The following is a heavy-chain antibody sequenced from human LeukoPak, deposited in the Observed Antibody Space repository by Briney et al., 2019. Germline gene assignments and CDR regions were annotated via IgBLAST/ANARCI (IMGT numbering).Heavy chain of an antibody. CDR2: IIPIIGSP. V-gene: IGHV1-69*01. CDR1: GGTFSDFA. D-gene: IGHD6-13*01. Sequence: SVKVSCKASGGTFSDFAISWLRQAPGQGLEWMGGIIPIIGSPNYAQKFQGRVTITADESTYTAYMELSSLRSQDTAVYYCATNDRNSWYSDSWGQGTVVTVSS. J-gene: IGHJ4*02. CDR3: ATNDRNSWYSDS.